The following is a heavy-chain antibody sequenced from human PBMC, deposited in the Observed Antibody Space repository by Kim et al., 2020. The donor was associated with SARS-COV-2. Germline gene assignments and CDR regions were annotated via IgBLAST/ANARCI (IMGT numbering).Heavy chain of an antibody. CDR1: GGSISSYY. J-gene: IGHJ2*01. Sequence: SETLSLTCTVSGGSISSYYWSWIRQPAGKGLEWIGRIYTSGSTNYNPSLKSRVTMSVDTSKNQFSLKLSSVTAADTAVYYCARDPFIAAAGSDWYFDLWGRGTLVTVSS. D-gene: IGHD6-13*01. V-gene: IGHV4-4*07. CDR3: ARDPFIAAAGSDWYFDL. CDR2: IYTSGST.